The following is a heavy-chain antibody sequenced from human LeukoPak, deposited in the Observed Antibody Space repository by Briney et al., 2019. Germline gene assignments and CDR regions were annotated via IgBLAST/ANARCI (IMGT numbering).Heavy chain of an antibody. J-gene: IGHJ5*02. CDR3: ARHRVGSSWYSNWFDP. CDR1: GGSISSSSYY. Sequence: PSETLSLTCTVSGGSISSSSYYWGWIRQPPGKGLEWIGSIYYSGSTYYNPSLKSRVTISVDTSKNQFSLKLSSVTAADTAVYYCARHRVGSSWYSNWFDPWGQGTLVTVSS. D-gene: IGHD6-13*01. V-gene: IGHV4-39*01. CDR2: IYYSGST.